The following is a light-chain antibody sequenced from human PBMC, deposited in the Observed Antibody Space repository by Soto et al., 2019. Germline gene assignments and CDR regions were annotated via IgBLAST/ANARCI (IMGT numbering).Light chain of an antibody. CDR3: SSYTSSSTLV. CDR1: SSDVGGYNY. V-gene: IGLV2-14*03. J-gene: IGLJ2*01. CDR2: DVS. Sequence: QSVLTQPASVSGSPGQSIAISCTGTSSDVGGYNYVSWYQQHPGKAPKLIIYDVSSRPSGVSDRFSGSKSVHTAPLTISGLQAEDEADYYCSSYTSSSTLVFGGGTKLTVL.